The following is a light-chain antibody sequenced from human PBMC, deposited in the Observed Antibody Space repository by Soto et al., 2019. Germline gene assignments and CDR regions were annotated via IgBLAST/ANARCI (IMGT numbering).Light chain of an antibody. V-gene: IGKV3-15*01. CDR3: QHYTIHSWP. J-gene: IGKJ3*01. Sequence: EIGVNLSLATVSVSPRERATLSCRASQNVNSNLAWYQQKPGQAPRLLIYGASTRDTGVPARFSGSGSGTEFTLTIISLQPDNFAPYYCQHYTIHSWPFAHGAKADIK. CDR2: GAS. CDR1: QNVNSN.